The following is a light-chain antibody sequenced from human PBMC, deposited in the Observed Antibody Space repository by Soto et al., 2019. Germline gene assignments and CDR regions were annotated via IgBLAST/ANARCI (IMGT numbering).Light chain of an antibody. Sequence: QSVRTQPASVSGSPGQSITISCTGTSSDVGGYNYVSWYQQHPGKAPKLMICDVSNRPSGVSNRFSGSKSGNTASLTISGLQAEDEADYYCSSYTSSSTLYVFGTGTKVTVL. CDR3: SSYTSSSTLYV. J-gene: IGLJ1*01. V-gene: IGLV2-14*01. CDR1: SSDVGGYNY. CDR2: DVS.